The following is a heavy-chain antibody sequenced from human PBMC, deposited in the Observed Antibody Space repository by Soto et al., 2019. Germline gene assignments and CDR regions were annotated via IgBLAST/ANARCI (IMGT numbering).Heavy chain of an antibody. Sequence: QVQLVQSGAEVKKPGASVKVSCKASGYTFTSYDINWVRQATGQGLEWMGWMNPNSGKTGYAQKFQGRVNMTRNTSISTAYRVLGSMSSEDAALYYCASVHYDMLTGYCYWGPGTLVTVAS. D-gene: IGHD3-9*01. CDR2: MNPNSGKT. V-gene: IGHV1-8*01. CDR1: GYTFTSYD. CDR3: ASVHYDMLTGYCY. J-gene: IGHJ4*02.